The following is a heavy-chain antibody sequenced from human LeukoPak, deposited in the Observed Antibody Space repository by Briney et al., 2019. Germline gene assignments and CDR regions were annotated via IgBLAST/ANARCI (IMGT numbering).Heavy chain of an antibody. CDR2: IYYSGTT. J-gene: IGHJ4*02. CDR3: ARGHWFDY. CDR1: GGSISSSFDY. D-gene: IGHD1-1*01. Sequence: SETLSLTCTVSGGSISSSFDYWGWIRQSPGKGLEWIGSIYYSGTTYYNPSLKSRVTISVDTSKNQFSLKLSSVTAADTAVYYCARGHWFDYWGQGTLVTVSS. V-gene: IGHV4-39*07.